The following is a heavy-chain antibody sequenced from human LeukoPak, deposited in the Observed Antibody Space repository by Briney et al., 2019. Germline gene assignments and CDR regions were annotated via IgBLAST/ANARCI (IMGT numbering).Heavy chain of an antibody. CDR2: IYYSGST. J-gene: IGHJ3*02. CDR3: ARHVPTMIVVVAFDI. CDR1: GGSISSTSYY. V-gene: IGHV4-39*01. D-gene: IGHD3-22*01. Sequence: SETLSLTCTVSGGSISSTSYYWGWIRQPPGKGLEWIGSIYYSGSTYYNPSLKSRVTISVDTSKNQFSLKLGSVTAADTAVYYCARHVPTMIVVVAFDIWGQGTMVTVSS.